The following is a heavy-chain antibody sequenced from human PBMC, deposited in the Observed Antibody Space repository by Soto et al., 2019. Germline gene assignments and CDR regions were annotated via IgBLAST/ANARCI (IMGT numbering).Heavy chain of an antibody. CDR3: ARQRPATSDPFDY. CDR2: IDPSDSYT. CDR1: GYSFTSYW. J-gene: IGHJ4*02. D-gene: IGHD2-2*01. V-gene: IGHV5-10-1*01. Sequence: PGESRKISCKGSGYSFTSYWISWVRQMPGKGLEWMGRIDPSDSYTNYSPSFQGHVTISADKSISTAYLQWSSLKASDTAMCYCARQRPATSDPFDYWGQGTLVTVSS.